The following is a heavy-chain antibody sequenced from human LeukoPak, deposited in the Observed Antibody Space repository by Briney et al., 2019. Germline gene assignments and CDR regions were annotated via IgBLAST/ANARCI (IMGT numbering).Heavy chain of an antibody. CDR2: IYPGDSDT. J-gene: IGHJ4*02. CDR1: GYSFTSYW. D-gene: IGHD2-2*02. Sequence: GESLKISCQGSGYSFTSYWIGWVRQMPGKGLEWMGIIYPGDSDTRYSPSFQGQVTISADKSISTAYLQRSSLKASDTAMYYCASGEYCSSTSCYTNPDYWGQGTLVTVSS. CDR3: ASGEYCSSTSCYTNPDY. V-gene: IGHV5-51*01.